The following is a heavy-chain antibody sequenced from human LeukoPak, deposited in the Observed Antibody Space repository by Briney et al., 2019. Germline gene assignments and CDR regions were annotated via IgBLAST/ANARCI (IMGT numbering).Heavy chain of an antibody. J-gene: IGHJ6*03. CDR1: GGSFSSYY. V-gene: IGHV4-59*01. CDR2: IYYSGRT. Sequence: SETLSPSRTVSGGSFSSYYCSWIRQPPGKGLEWIWYIYYSGRTNYNPSLKSRVTISVDTSKKKFSLKLSSVTAADTAVYYCARSYYESPYYYYTYGWGEPTTVTVSS. CDR3: ARSYYESPYYYYTYG. D-gene: IGHD1-26*01.